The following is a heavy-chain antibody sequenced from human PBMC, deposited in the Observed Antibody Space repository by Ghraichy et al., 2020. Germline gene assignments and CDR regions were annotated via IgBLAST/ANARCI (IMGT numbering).Heavy chain of an antibody. CDR1: GGSISSYY. J-gene: IGHJ4*02. CDR3: ARESNSGSYWGSWDY. D-gene: IGHD1-26*01. V-gene: IGHV4-4*07. CDR2: IYTSGST. Sequence: GSLSLTCTVSGGSISSYYWSWIRQPAGKGLEWIGRIYTSGSTNYNPSLKSRVTMSVDTSKNQFSLKLSSVTAADTAVYYCARESNSGSYWGSWDYWGQGTLFTVSS.